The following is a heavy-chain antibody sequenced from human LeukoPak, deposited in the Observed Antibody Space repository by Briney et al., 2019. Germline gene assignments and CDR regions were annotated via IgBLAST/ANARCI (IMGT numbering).Heavy chain of an antibody. D-gene: IGHD6-13*01. CDR3: ARANFIAAAGAFDY. V-gene: IGHV1-46*01. CDR2: INPSGGST. CDR1: GYTFTSYG. J-gene: IGHJ4*02. Sequence: ASVKVSCKASGYTFTSYGISWVRQATGQGREWMGIINPSGGSTSYAQEFQGRVTMTRDMSTSTVYMELSSLRSEDTAVYYCARANFIAAAGAFDYWGQGTLVTVSS.